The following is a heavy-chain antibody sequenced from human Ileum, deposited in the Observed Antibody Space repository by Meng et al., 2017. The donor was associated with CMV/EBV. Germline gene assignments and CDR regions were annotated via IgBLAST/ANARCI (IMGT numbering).Heavy chain of an antibody. CDR1: VDSISSNNYP. D-gene: IGHD2-21*01. Sequence: QGRLQEPGPGLGKPPQTLSLTCSVSVDSISSNNYPWSWIRQPAGKGLEWIGQRHKNGNDNYNASLKSRVTISIDTSKNQFSLTLTSVTAADTAVYYCAIYYGGVGGRGYWAQGTLVTVSS. V-gene: IGHV4-61*02. CDR2: RHKNGND. J-gene: IGHJ4*02. CDR3: AIYYGGVGGRGY.